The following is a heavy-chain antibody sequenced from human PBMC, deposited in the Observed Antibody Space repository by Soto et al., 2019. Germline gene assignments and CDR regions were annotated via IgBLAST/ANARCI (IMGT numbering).Heavy chain of an antibody. CDR3: ARNLPPSGYCSGGSCFILGDAFDI. V-gene: IGHV1-69*02. J-gene: IGHJ3*02. Sequence: SVKVSCKASGGTFSSFTISWVRQAPGQGLEWMGRIIPILGIANYAQKFQGRVTITADKSTSTAYMELSSLRSEDTAVYYCARNLPPSGYCSGGSCFILGDAFDIWGQGTMVTVSS. D-gene: IGHD2-15*01. CDR1: GGTFSSFT. CDR2: IIPILGIA.